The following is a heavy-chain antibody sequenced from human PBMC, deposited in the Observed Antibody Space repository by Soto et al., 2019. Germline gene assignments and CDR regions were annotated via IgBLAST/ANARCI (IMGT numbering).Heavy chain of an antibody. CDR2: IYYSGST. CDR3: ARIITGTTWGFGWFDP. CDR1: GGSISSGDYY. J-gene: IGHJ5*02. Sequence: QVQLQESGPGLVKPSQTLSLTCTVSGGSISSGDYYWSWIRQPPGKGLEWIGYIYYSGSTYYNPSLKSRVTITVDPSKNQFSLKLSSVTAADTAVYYCARIITGTTWGFGWFDPWGQGTLVTVSS. V-gene: IGHV4-30-4*01. D-gene: IGHD1-20*01.